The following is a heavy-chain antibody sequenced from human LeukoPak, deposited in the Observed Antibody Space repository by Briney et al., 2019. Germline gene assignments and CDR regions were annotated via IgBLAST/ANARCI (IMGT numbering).Heavy chain of an antibody. D-gene: IGHD2-21*02. CDR3: AKARRGVTAITFDY. J-gene: IGHJ4*02. Sequence: PGGSLRLSCAASGFTFSNAWMSWVRQAPGKGLEWVGRIKSKTDGGTTDYAAPVKGRFTISRGDSKNTLYLQMNSLRAEDTAVYYCAKARRGVTAITFDYWGQGTLVTVSS. V-gene: IGHV3-15*01. CDR2: IKSKTDGGTT. CDR1: GFTFSNAW.